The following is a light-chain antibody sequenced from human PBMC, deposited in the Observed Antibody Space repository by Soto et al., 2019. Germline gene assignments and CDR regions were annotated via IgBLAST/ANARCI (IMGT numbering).Light chain of an antibody. J-gene: IGKJ2*01. Sequence: EIVLTQSPGTLSLSPGERATLSCRASQSVSSSYLAWCQQKPGQAPSHLIYGPFSRATAIPYRFSGSGSGRDFTLTISRLEPEDFAVYYCQQYGSSPMYTFGQGTKLEIK. CDR3: QQYGSSPMYT. V-gene: IGKV3-20*01. CDR2: GPF. CDR1: QSVSSSY.